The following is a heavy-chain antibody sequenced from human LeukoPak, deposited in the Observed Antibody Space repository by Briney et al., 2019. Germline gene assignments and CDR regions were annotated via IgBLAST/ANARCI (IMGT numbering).Heavy chain of an antibody. V-gene: IGHV1-2*06. CDR1: GYTFTGYY. D-gene: IGHD1-26*01. J-gene: IGHJ4*02. CDR2: INPNSGGT. Sequence: GASVKVSCKASGYTFTGYYMHRVRQAPGQGLEWMGRINPNSGGTNYAQKFQGRVTMTRDTSISTAYMELSRLRSDDTAVYYCASGDSGSYVYFDYWGQGTLVTVSS. CDR3: ASGDSGSYVYFDY.